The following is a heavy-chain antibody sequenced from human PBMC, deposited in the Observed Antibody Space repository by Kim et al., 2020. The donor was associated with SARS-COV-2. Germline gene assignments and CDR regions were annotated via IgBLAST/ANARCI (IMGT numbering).Heavy chain of an antibody. J-gene: IGHJ4*02. Sequence: GGSLRLSCAASGFTFSSFPMNWVRQAPGKGLEWLSNIRENSDMLSYADSVKGRFTISRDNAENSLYLQMNSLRDEDTAVYFCVRDKDWAFDYWGQGSLVTVS. V-gene: IGHV3-48*02. CDR2: IRENSDML. CDR1: GFTFSSFP. D-gene: IGHD3-9*01. CDR3: VRDKDWAFDY.